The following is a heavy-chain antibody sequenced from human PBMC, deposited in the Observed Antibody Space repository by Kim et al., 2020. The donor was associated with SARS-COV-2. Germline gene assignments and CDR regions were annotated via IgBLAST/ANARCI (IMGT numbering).Heavy chain of an antibody. J-gene: IGHJ4*01. CDR3: AKSEGRIIAAAGRIRY. V-gene: IGHV3-23*01. CDR2: ISGSGGST. D-gene: IGHD6-13*01. Sequence: GGSLRLSCAASGFTFSSYAMRWVRQAPGKGLEWVSAISGSGGSTYYADSVKGRFTISRDNSKNTLYLQMNSLRAEDTAVYYCAKSEGRIIAAAGRIRYWGHRALCTVSS. CDR1: GFTFSSYA.